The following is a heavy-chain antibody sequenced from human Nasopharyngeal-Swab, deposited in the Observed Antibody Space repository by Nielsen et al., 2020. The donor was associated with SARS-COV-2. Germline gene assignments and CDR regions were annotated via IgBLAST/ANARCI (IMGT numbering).Heavy chain of an antibody. D-gene: IGHD3-22*01. V-gene: IGHV4-39*01. CDR2: IYYSGST. Sequence: WIRQPPGKGLEWIGSIYYSGSTYYNPSLKSRVTISVDTSKNQFSLKLSSVTAADTAVYYCARPGYDSSGYTPYFDYWGQGTLVTVSS. CDR3: ARPGYDSSGYTPYFDY. J-gene: IGHJ4*02.